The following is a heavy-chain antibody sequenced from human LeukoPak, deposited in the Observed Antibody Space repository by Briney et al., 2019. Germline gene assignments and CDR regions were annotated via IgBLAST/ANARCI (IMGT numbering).Heavy chain of an antibody. J-gene: IGHJ5*02. CDR1: GYTFTSYG. CDR2: INPNSGGT. Sequence: ASVKVSCKASGYTFTSYGISWVRQAPGQGLEWMGWINPNSGGTNYAQKFQGRVTMTRDTSISTAYMELSRLRSDDTAVYYCARVPRIRVNWFDPWGQGTLVTVSS. D-gene: IGHD3-10*01. CDR3: ARVPRIRVNWFDP. V-gene: IGHV1-2*02.